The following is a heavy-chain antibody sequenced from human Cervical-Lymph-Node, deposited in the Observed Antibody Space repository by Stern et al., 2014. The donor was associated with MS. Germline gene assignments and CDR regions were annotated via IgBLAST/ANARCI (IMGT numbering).Heavy chain of an antibody. J-gene: IGHJ4*02. D-gene: IGHD3-22*01. CDR2: IDYSGST. V-gene: IGHV4-39*01. Sequence: QLQLQESGPGLVRPSETLSLTCSVSGGSISSSGYYWGWIRQPPGKGLEWIGNIDYSGSTHYNSLLRSRITISVDTSKNQFSLKVPSVTAADTAVYYCARRGYYYDSSGYYYYFDYWGQGTLVTVSS. CDR3: ARRGYYYDSSGYYYYFDY. CDR1: GGSISSSGYY.